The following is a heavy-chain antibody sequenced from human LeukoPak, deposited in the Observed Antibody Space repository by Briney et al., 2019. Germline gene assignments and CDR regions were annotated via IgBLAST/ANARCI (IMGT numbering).Heavy chain of an antibody. V-gene: IGHV3-53*01. CDR1: GFTVSSNY. J-gene: IGHJ6*03. CDR3: AREVRYYYYYMDV. Sequence: GGSLRLSCAASGFTVSSNYMSWVRQAPGKGLEWVSVIYSDGSTYYTDSVKGRFTITRDISKNTVYLQMNSLRAEDTAVYYCAREVRYYYYYMDVWGKGTTVTISS. CDR2: IYSDGST. D-gene: IGHD3-10*01.